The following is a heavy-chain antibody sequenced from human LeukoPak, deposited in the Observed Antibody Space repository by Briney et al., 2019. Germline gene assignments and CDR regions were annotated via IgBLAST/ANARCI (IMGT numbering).Heavy chain of an antibody. CDR3: ARHLMILGYFDY. D-gene: IGHD3/OR15-3a*01. Sequence: SETLSLTCTVSGGSISSYYWGWIRQPPGKGLEWIGYIYYSGSTNYNPSLKSRVTISVDTSKNQFSLKLSSVTAADTAVYYCARHLMILGYFDYWGQGTLVTVSS. CDR1: GGSISSYY. J-gene: IGHJ4*02. CDR2: IYYSGST. V-gene: IGHV4-59*08.